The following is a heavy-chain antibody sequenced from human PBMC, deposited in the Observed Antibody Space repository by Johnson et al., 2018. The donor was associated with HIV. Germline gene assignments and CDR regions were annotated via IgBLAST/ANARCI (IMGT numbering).Heavy chain of an antibody. J-gene: IGHJ3*02. Sequence: VQLVESGGGVVQPGRSLRLSCAASGFIVSSNYMSWVRQAPGKGLEWVSVLYSGGSTYYADSVKGRFTISRDNSKNTLYLQMNSLRAEDTAVYYCASFGLAVAADAFDIWGQGTMVTVSS. CDR3: ASFGLAVAADAFDI. CDR2: LYSGGST. CDR1: GFIVSSNY. V-gene: IGHV3-66*01. D-gene: IGHD6-19*01.